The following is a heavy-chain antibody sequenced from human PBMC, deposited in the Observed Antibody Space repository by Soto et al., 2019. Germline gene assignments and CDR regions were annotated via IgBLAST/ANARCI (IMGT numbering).Heavy chain of an antibody. Sequence: GASVKVSCKTSGYTFTSYGVSWVRQAPGQGLEWMGWISAYNGDTKYSEKFQGRVTMTTDTSTSTAYMELRSLRSDDTAVYYCARVPSFSTLDYWGQGSLVTVSS. CDR2: ISAYNGDT. CDR1: GYTFTSYG. V-gene: IGHV1-18*04. CDR3: ARVPSFSTLDY. D-gene: IGHD4-4*01. J-gene: IGHJ4*02.